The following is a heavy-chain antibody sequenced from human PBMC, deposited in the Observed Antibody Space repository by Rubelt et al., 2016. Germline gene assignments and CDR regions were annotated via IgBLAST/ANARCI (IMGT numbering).Heavy chain of an antibody. V-gene: IGHV3-48*02. CDR1: GFTFSSYS. D-gene: IGHD2-2*01. CDR3: ATQGYCSSTSCYGAY. J-gene: IGHJ4*02. Sequence: EVQLVESGGGLVQPGGSLRLSCAASGFTFSSYSMNWVRQAPGKGLEWVSYISSSSSTIYYADSVKVRFTISRDNSKNSLYLQMNSLRDEDTAVYYCATQGYCSSTSCYGAYWGQGTLVTVSS. CDR2: ISSSSSTI.